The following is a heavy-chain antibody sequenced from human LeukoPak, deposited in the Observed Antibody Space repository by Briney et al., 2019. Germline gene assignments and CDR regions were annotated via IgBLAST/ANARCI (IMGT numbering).Heavy chain of an antibody. CDR3: ARGLHYNILTGGMDV. Sequence: SETLSLTCAVYGGSFSGYYWSWIRQPPGKGLEWIGEINHSGATNYNPSLKSRVTVSVDTSKKQFSLNLRSVTAADTAVYYCARGLHYNILTGGMDVWGQGTTVIVSS. J-gene: IGHJ6*02. D-gene: IGHD3-9*01. CDR1: GGSFSGYY. CDR2: INHSGAT. V-gene: IGHV4-34*01.